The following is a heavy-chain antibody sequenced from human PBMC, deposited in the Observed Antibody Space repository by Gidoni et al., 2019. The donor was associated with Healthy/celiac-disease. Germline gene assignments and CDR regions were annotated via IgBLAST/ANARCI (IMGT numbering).Heavy chain of an antibody. Sequence: QVQLVQSGAEVKKPGSSVKVSCKASGGTFSSYAISWVRQAPGQGLEWMGRIIPILGIANYAQKFQGRVTITADKSTSTAYMELSSLRSEDTAVYYCASSPLKTYDSSRYHYYYYMDVWGKGTTVTVSS. V-gene: IGHV1-69*04. D-gene: IGHD3-22*01. J-gene: IGHJ6*03. CDR1: GGTFSSYA. CDR2: IIPILGIA. CDR3: ASSPLKTYDSSRYHYYYYMDV.